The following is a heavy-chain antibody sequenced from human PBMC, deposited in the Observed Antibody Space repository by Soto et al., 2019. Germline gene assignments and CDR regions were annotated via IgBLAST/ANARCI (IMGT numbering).Heavy chain of an antibody. CDR3: ARGLPANY. V-gene: IGHV4-34*01. Sequence: QVQLQQWGAGLLKPSETLSLTCAVFGESVRDYFWSWIRQPPGKGLEWIGEVTYSGSTNYNPSLKSRVTMSVDTSENRFSLPLTSVTAADAAVYYCARGLPANYWGQGTLVTVSS. CDR1: GESVRDYF. J-gene: IGHJ4*02. CDR2: VTYSGST.